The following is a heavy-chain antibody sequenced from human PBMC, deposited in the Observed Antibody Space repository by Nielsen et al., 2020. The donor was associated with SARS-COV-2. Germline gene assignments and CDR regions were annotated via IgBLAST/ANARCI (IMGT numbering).Heavy chain of an antibody. J-gene: IGHJ1*01. CDR2: INTNTGNP. V-gene: IGHV7-4-1*02. Sequence: WVRQAPGQGLEWMGWINTNTGNPTYAQGFTGRFVFSLDTSVSTAYLQISSLKAEDTAVYYCARDLISRPPYYDILTGYYSPTEYFQHWGQGTLVTVSS. CDR3: ARDLISRPPYYDILTGYYSPTEYFQH. D-gene: IGHD3-9*01.